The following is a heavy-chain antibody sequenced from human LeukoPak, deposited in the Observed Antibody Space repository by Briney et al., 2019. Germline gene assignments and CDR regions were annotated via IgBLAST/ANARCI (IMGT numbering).Heavy chain of an antibody. CDR3: TTDYGYCSSTSCYENWFDP. Sequence: PGRSLRLSCAASGFTFSTYGMHWVRQAPGKGLEWVGRIKSKTDGGTADYAAPVKGRFTISRDDSKNTLYLQMNSLKTENTAVYYCTTDYGYCSSTSCYENWFDPWGQGTLVTVSS. CDR1: GFTFSTYG. V-gene: IGHV3-15*01. CDR2: IKSKTDGGTA. J-gene: IGHJ5*02. D-gene: IGHD2-2*01.